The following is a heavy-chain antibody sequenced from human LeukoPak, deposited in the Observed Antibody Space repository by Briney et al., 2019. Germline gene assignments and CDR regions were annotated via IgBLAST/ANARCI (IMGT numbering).Heavy chain of an antibody. D-gene: IGHD3-22*01. CDR1: GFTFSSYG. Sequence: GRSLRLSCAASGFTFSSYGMHWVRQAPGKGLEWVAVIWYDGSNKYYADSVKGRFTISRDNSKNTLYLQMNSLRAEDTAVYYCAREADSSGSCYYYYGMDVWGQGTTVTVSS. CDR2: IWYDGSNK. CDR3: AREADSSGSCYYYYGMDV. V-gene: IGHV3-33*01. J-gene: IGHJ6*02.